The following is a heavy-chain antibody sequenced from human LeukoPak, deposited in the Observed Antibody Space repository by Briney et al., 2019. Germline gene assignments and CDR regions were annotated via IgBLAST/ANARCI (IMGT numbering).Heavy chain of an antibody. CDR3: ARGPRYGESGYDLGPY. CDR1: GYTLTGYY. CDR2: INPKSGGT. Sequence: GASVKVSCKASGYTLTGYYMHWVRQAPGQGLEWMGWINPKSGGTNYAQKFQGRVTMTSDTSINTGYMELTSLTTDDTAVYYCARGPRYGESGYDLGPYWGQGTLVTVSS. V-gene: IGHV1-2*02. J-gene: IGHJ4*02. D-gene: IGHD5-12*01.